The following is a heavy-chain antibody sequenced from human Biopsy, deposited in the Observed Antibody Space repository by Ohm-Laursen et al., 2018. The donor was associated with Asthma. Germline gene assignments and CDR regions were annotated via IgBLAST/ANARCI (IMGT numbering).Heavy chain of an antibody. J-gene: IGHJ4*02. CDR3: TTGIDY. CDR2: ISSSGSTT. Sequence: GSLRLSCAASGFSFSDYYMTWMRQAPGKGLEWVSSISSSGSTTYPAESVKGRFTISRDNAQKSLFLQMNSLKTEDTAVYYCTTGIDYWGQGTLVTVSS. V-gene: IGHV3-11*01. CDR1: GFSFSDYY.